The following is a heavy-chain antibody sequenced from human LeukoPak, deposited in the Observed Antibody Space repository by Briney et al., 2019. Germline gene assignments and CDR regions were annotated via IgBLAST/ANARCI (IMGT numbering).Heavy chain of an antibody. Sequence: SQTLSLTCTVSGGSISRGGYYWSWIRQHPGKGLEWIGYIYYSGSTYYNPSLKSRVTISVDTSKNQFSLKLSSVTAADTAVYYCASVEYDFWSGYGPVDPWGQGTLVTVSS. D-gene: IGHD3-3*01. CDR2: IYYSGST. V-gene: IGHV4-31*03. CDR3: ASVEYDFWSGYGPVDP. J-gene: IGHJ5*02. CDR1: GGSISRGGYY.